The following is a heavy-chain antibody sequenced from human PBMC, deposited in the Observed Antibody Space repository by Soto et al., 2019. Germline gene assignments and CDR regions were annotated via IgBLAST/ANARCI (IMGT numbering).Heavy chain of an antibody. J-gene: IGHJ4*02. V-gene: IGHV3-30-3*01. D-gene: IGHD1-26*01. CDR3: AREGSYASAFDY. CDR1: GFTFSSYA. CDR2: ISYDGSNK. Sequence: PGGSLRLSCAASGFTFSSYAMHWVRQAPGKGLEWVAVISYDGSNKYYADSVKGRFTISRDNSKNTLYLQMNSLRAEDTAVYYCAREGSYASAFDYWGQGTLVTVSS.